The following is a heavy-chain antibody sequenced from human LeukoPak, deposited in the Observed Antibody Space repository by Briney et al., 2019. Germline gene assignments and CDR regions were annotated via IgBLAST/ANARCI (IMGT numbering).Heavy chain of an antibody. D-gene: IGHD4-17*01. CDR1: GFTFDDYA. CDR3: AKGGSLTTGANFDY. V-gene: IGHV3-9*01. Sequence: GRSLRLSCAASGFTFDDYAMHWVRQAPGKGLEWVSGISWNSGSIGYADSVKGRFTISRDNAKNSLYLQMNSLRAEGTALYYCAKGGSLTTGANFDYWGQGTLVTVSS. J-gene: IGHJ4*02. CDR2: ISWNSGSI.